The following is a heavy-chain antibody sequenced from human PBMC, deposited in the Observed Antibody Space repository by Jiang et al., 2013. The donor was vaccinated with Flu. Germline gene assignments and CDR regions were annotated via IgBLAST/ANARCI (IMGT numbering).Heavy chain of an antibody. CDR2: ITPTLEG. D-gene: IGHD6-25*01. V-gene: IGHV7-4-1*01. J-gene: IGHJ4*02. Sequence: SVQVSCKASGYSITEYSINWVRQAPGRGLEWLGWITPTLEGNICPGRHRSVLSSPLDTSVNTAYLQFPSLTVEDTAVYYCARQMRSGGWTPNLDYWGQGTLVSVSS. CDR3: ARQMRSGGWTPNLDY. CDR1: GYSITEYS.